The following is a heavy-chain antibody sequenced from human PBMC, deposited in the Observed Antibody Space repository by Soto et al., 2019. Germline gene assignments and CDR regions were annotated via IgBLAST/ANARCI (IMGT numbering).Heavy chain of an antibody. CDR3: AKGMNTDMNTGGPPLDS. D-gene: IGHD5-18*01. J-gene: IGHJ4*02. CDR2: ISGSGVST. CDR1: GFNFRNYA. Sequence: EVQLLESGGGLVQPGGSLRLSCAASGFNFRNYAMCWVRQAPGKGLEWVSCISGSGVSTNYEDSVKGRFNISRDNSKNTLYVQMNNLRAEDTAAYYCAKGMNTDMNTGGPPLDSWGQGTLVTVSS. V-gene: IGHV3-23*01.